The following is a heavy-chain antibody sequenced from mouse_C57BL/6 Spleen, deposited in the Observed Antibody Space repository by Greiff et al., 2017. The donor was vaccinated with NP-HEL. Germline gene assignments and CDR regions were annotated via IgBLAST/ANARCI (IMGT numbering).Heavy chain of an antibody. Sequence: QVQLQQSGPELVKPGASVKISCKASGYAFSSSWMNWVKQRPGKGLEWIGRIYPGDGDTNYNGKFKGKATLTADKSSSTAYMQLSSLTSEDSAVYFCARERYDYDKYFDYWGQGTTLTVSS. J-gene: IGHJ2*01. CDR2: IYPGDGDT. CDR3: ARERYDYDKYFDY. D-gene: IGHD2-4*01. CDR1: GYAFSSSW. V-gene: IGHV1-82*01.